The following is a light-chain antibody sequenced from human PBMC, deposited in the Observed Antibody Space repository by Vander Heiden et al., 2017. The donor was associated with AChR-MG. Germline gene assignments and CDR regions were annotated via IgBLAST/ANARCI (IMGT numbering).Light chain of an antibody. V-gene: IGKV1-5*01. J-gene: IGKJ1*01. CDR2: DAS. CDR1: QTISGW. CDR3: QHYSNYPRT. Sequence: DIQMTQSPSTLSASVGDRVTITCRASQTISGWLAWYQQKPGAAPKLLIYDASTLESGVPSRLSGSGFGTEFTLTISSLQPEDFATYYCQHYSNYPRTFGQRTKVDIK.